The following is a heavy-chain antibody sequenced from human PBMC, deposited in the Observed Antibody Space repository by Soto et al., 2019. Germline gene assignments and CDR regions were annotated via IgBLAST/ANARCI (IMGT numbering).Heavy chain of an antibody. CDR1: GFSLGFYN. V-gene: IGHV3-48*02. J-gene: IGHJ5*02. CDR3: ARGDRFRCSGDRCFSDGLFLS. CDR2: INGSSSTM. Sequence: GGALRLSPSASGFSLGFYNMNRGRPAPREGVGGVSYINGSSSTMYYADSVKGRFIISRDNADNSLYLQMNSLRDADTAVYYCARGDRFRCSGDRCFSDGLFLSWGQGTLVTVSS. D-gene: IGHD2-15*01.